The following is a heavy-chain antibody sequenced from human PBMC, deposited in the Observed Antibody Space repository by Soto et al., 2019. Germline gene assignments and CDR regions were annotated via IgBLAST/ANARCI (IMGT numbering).Heavy chain of an antibody. CDR3: ARHYRGSWQQLLPPYYFDY. CDR2: IYYSGST. J-gene: IGHJ4*02. V-gene: IGHV4-39*01. D-gene: IGHD6-13*01. Sequence: PSETLSLTCTVSGGSISSSSYYWGWIRQPPGKGLEWIGSIYYSGSTYYNPSLKSRVTISVDTSKNQFSLKLSSVTAADTAVYYCARHYRGSWQQLLPPYYFDYWGQGTLVTVSS. CDR1: GGSISSSSYY.